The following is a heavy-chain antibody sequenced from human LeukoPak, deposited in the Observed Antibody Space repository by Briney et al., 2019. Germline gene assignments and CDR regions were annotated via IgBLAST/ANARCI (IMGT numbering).Heavy chain of an antibody. Sequence: PGGSLRLSCATSGFTFNNYGMHWVRQAPGKGLEWLAFLRYDGSNKFYADSVKGRFTISRDSSKNTLYLQMNSLRAEDTAVYYCAKDLEYAWGNYFDYWGQGTLVTVSS. CDR3: AKDLEYAWGNYFDY. J-gene: IGHJ4*02. CDR2: LRYDGSNK. CDR1: GFTFNNYG. V-gene: IGHV3-30*02. D-gene: IGHD7-27*01.